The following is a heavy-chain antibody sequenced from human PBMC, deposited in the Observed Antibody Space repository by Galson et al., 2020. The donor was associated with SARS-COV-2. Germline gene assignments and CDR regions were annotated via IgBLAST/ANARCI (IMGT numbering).Heavy chain of an antibody. Sequence: SETLSLTCTVSGGSISTDTYYWGWIRQPPGKGLEWIGNIFYRGTTHYNPSLKSRVSMSVDTSKKQFSLNLNSVTAADTAVYYCVRERYFTGDDCWGQGTLVTVSS. J-gene: IGHJ4*02. CDR1: GGSISTDTYY. CDR2: IFYRGTT. D-gene: IGHD3-9*01. V-gene: IGHV4-39*02. CDR3: VRERYFTGDDC.